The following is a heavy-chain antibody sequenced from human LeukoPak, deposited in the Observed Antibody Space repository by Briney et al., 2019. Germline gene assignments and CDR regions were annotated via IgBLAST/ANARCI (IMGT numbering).Heavy chain of an antibody. CDR2: INPNSGDT. CDR1: GYTFTGYY. CDR3: ARTAFQFGDYFYYMDV. V-gene: IGHV1-2*02. Sequence: ASVKVSCKASGYTFTGYYMHWVRQAPGQGLEWMGWINPNSGDTNYAQKFQGRVTVTRDTSISTAYMKLSGLTSDDTAVYYCARTAFQFGDYFYYMDVWGKGTTVTVSS. J-gene: IGHJ6*03. D-gene: IGHD3-3*02.